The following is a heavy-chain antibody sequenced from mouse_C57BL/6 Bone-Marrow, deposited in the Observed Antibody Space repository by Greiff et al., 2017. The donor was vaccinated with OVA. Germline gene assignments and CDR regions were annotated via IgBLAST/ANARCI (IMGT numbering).Heavy chain of an antibody. D-gene: IGHD2-1*01. CDR1: GYTFTSYD. V-gene: IGHV1-85*01. CDR3: ARRETLLWFAY. Sequence: QVQLQQSGPELVKPGASVKLSCKASGYTFTSYDINWVKQRPGQGLEWIGWIYPRDGSPKYNEKFKGKATLTVDTSSSTAYMELHSLTSEDSAVYFCARRETLLWFAYWGQGTLGTVSA. CDR2: IYPRDGSP. J-gene: IGHJ3*01.